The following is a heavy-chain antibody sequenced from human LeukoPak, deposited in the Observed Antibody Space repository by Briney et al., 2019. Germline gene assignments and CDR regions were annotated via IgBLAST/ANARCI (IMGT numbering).Heavy chain of an antibody. CDR3: PRAFQVVAAIGFDP. D-gene: IGHD2-15*01. Sequence: PSETLSLTCTVSGGSISSYYWSWIRQPPGKGLEWIGYIYYSGSTNYNPSLKSRVTISVDTSKNQFSLKLSSVTAADTAVYYCPRAFQVVAAIGFDPWGQGTLVTVSS. CDR1: GGSISSYY. J-gene: IGHJ5*02. V-gene: IGHV4-59*01. CDR2: IYYSGST.